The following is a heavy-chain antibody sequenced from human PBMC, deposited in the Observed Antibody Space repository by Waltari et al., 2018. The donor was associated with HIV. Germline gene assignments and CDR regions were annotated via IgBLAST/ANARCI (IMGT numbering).Heavy chain of an antibody. CDR1: GIIISNHA. CDR2: ITYEGGKE. CDR3: VRRSVIGLDL. V-gene: IGHV3-30*04. Sequence: LVQSGGGVAQAGRSLRRSCAASGIIISNHAMHWVRQSADKRLEWVAVITYEGGKEFVTDALKVRFIISRDNARDTLYLEMKALRVEDSGVYYCVRRSVIGLDLWGQGTTVIVS. J-gene: IGHJ6*02. D-gene: IGHD3-10*01.